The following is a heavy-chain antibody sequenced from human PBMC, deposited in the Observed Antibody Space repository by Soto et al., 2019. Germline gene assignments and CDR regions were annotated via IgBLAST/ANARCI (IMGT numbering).Heavy chain of an antibody. Sequence: ETLSLTCAVYGGSFSGYYWSWIRQPPGKGLEWIGEINHSGSTNYNPSLKSRVTISVDTSKNQFSLKLSSVTAADTAVYYCARGRGYSSGWPNYYGMDVWGQGTTVTVSS. CDR2: INHSGST. D-gene: IGHD6-19*01. CDR3: ARGRGYSSGWPNYYGMDV. J-gene: IGHJ6*02. V-gene: IGHV4-34*01. CDR1: GGSFSGYY.